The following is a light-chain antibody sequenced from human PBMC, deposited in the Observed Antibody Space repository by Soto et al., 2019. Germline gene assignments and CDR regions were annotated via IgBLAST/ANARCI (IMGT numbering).Light chain of an antibody. J-gene: IGKJ1*01. Sequence: DIVMTQSPDSLAVSLGERATINCKSSQSVLYSSNNKNYLAWYPQKPGQPPKLLIYWAPTRESGVPDRFSGSGSGTDFTLTISSLQAEDVAVYYCQQYYSTPPWTFGQGTKVEIK. CDR2: WAP. CDR1: QSVLYSSNNKNY. CDR3: QQYYSTPPWT. V-gene: IGKV4-1*01.